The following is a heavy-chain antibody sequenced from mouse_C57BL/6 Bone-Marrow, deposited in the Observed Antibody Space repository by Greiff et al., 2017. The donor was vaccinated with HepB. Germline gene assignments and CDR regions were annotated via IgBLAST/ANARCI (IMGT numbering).Heavy chain of an antibody. Sequence: QVQLQQSGAELMKPGASVKLSYKATGYTFTSYWMHWVKQRPGQGLEWIGEIDPSDSYTNYNQKFKGKSTLTVDKSSSTAYMQLSSLTSEDSAVYYCARYGNYPHFDYWGQGTTLTVSS. CDR2: IDPSDSYT. J-gene: IGHJ2*01. D-gene: IGHD2-1*01. CDR1: GYTFTSYW. CDR3: ARYGNYPHFDY. V-gene: IGHV1-69*01.